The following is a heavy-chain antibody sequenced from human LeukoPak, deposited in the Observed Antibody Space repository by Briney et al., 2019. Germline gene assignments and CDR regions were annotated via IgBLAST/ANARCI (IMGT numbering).Heavy chain of an antibody. D-gene: IGHD6-19*01. CDR2: VYKSGTT. CDR3: ARWTVAGTARSLDY. V-gene: IGHV4-61*10. J-gene: IGHJ4*02. Sequence: SETLSLTCTVSGGSGISGSFFWSWLRQPAGKGLQWIGRVYKSGTTKYNPSLKSRVTISVDTSKNQFSLKLSSVTAADTAVYYCARWTVAGTARSLDYWGQGTLVTVSS. CDR1: GGSGISGSFF.